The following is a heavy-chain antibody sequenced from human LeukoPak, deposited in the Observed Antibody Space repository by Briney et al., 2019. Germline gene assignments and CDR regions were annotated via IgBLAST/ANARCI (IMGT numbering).Heavy chain of an antibody. CDR1: GFTFDDYG. J-gene: IGHJ6*03. CDR2: INWNGGST. Sequence: GGSLRLSCAASGFTFDDYGMSWVRQAPGKGLEWVSGINWNGGSTGYADSVKGRFTISRDNAKNSLYLQMNSLRAEDTALYYCAREPWDDYDSSEVNYYYYMDVWGKGTTVTVSS. CDR3: AREPWDDYDSSEVNYYYYMDV. V-gene: IGHV3-20*04. D-gene: IGHD3-22*01.